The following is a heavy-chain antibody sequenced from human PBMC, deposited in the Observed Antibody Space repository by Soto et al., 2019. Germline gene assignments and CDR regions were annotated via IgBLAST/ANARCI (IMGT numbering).Heavy chain of an antibody. CDR2: INHSGST. Sequence: SETLSLTCAVSSGSISSSNCWSWIRQPPGKGLEWIGEINHSGSTNYNPSLKSRVTISVDTSKNQFSLKLSSVTAADTAVYYCAGQGNGYALVGLNNRGQGTLVTVSS. CDR1: SGSISSSNC. J-gene: IGHJ4*02. D-gene: IGHD5-12*01. CDR3: AGQGNGYALVGLNN. V-gene: IGHV4-4*02.